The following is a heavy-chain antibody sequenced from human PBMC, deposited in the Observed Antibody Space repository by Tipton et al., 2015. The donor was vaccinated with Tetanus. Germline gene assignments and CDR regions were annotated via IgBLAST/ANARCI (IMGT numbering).Heavy chain of an antibody. CDR3: ARVVPLRAVAGTFDY. CDR2: IYTSGST. V-gene: IGHV4-4*07. CDR1: CGSLSTYY. D-gene: IGHD6-19*01. J-gene: IGHJ4*02. Sequence: TLSLTCTVSCGSLSTYYWSSIRQPAGTGLEWIGRIYTSGSTNYNPSLKGRVTMSVDTSKNRFSLKLSSVTAADAAVYYCARVVPLRAVAGTFDYWGQGTLVTVSS.